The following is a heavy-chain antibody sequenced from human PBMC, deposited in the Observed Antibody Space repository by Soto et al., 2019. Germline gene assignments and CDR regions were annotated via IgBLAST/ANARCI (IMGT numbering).Heavy chain of an antibody. CDR2: IYPGDSDT. Sequence: GEYLKISSKGSGSSFTSYWIGWVRHLHVKDLEWMGIIYPGDSDTRYSPSFQGHITMSADKSLGTAHLQWCSLKAADTAMYYCARQHYFSWNDVRYYYDYMDVWGKGTKVTGS. D-gene: IGHD1-1*01. V-gene: IGHV5-51*01. CDR1: GSSFTSYW. J-gene: IGHJ6*03. CDR3: ARQHYFSWNDVRYYYDYMDV.